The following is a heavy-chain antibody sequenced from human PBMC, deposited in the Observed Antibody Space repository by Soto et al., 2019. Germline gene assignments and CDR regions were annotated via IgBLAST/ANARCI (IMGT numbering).Heavy chain of an antibody. V-gene: IGHV2-5*02. D-gene: IGHD3-9*01. Sequence: QITLKESGPTLVKPTQTLTLTCTFSGFSLSTSGVGVGWIRQPPEKALEWLALIYWDDNKRYSPSLKSRLTITTDTSKSQVVLTMTNMDPVDTGTYYCAHTNYDILTGYYPRIYFHHWGQGTLVTVSS. J-gene: IGHJ1*01. CDR1: GFSLSTSGVG. CDR3: AHTNYDILTGYYPRIYFHH. CDR2: IYWDDNK.